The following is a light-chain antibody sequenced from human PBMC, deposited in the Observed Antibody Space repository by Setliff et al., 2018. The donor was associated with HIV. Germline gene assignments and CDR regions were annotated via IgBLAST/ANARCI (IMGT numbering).Light chain of an antibody. CDR1: SSNIGSNY. Sequence: QSVLTQPPSASGTPGQRVPVSCSGRSSNIGSNYVYWYQQLPGTAPKLLISRSNQRPSGVPDRFSGSKSGTSASLAISGLRSEDEADYYCAAWDDSLSGYVFGTGTKVTVL. CDR3: AAWDDSLSGYV. V-gene: IGLV1-47*01. J-gene: IGLJ1*01. CDR2: RSN.